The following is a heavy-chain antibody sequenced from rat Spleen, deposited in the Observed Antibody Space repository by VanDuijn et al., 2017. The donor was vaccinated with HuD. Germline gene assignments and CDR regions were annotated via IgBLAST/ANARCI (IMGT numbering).Heavy chain of an antibody. D-gene: IGHD1-2*01. Sequence: EVQLVESGGGLVQPGRSLQLSCVASGFTFNNYWMTWIRQAPGKGLEWVASITHTDGSTYYPDSVRGRFTISRDNAENTVYLQMNSLRSEDTATYFCGKDMNYFSTYPFYLMGAWGQGTSVTVSS. CDR1: GFTFNNYW. J-gene: IGHJ4*01. CDR3: GKDMNYFSTYPFYLMGA. CDR2: ITHTDGST. V-gene: IGHV5-31*01.